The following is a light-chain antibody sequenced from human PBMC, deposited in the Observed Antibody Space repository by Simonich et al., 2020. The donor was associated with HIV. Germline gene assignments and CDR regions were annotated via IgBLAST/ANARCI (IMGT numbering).Light chain of an antibody. J-gene: IGKJ4*01. CDR1: QSVSSN. V-gene: IGKV3-15*01. CDR3: QQYGSSPVT. Sequence: EIVMTQSPATLSVSPGERATLSCMASQSVSSNLAWYQQKRGQAPRLLIHGASTRAAGIPARFSGSGSGTEFTLTISSLQSEDFAVYYCQQYGSSPVTFGGGTKVEIK. CDR2: GAS.